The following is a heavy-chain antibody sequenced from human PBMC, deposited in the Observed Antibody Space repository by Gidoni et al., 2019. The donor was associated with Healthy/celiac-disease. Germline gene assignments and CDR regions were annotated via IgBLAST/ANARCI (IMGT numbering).Heavy chain of an antibody. D-gene: IGHD4-17*01. CDR1: GFPFDDYG. Sequence: EVQLVESGGGVVRPGVSLRLSCAASGFPFDDYGMGWVRKAPGKGLEWVSGINWNGGSTGYADSVKGQFTISRANAKNSLYLQMNILRAEDTALYYCAREEIDYGDYVGLFNYWGQGTLVTVSS. J-gene: IGHJ4*02. CDR2: INWNGGST. V-gene: IGHV3-20*04. CDR3: AREEIDYGDYVGLFNY.